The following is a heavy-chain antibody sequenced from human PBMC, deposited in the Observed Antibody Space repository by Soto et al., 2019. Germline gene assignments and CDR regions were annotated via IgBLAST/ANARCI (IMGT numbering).Heavy chain of an antibody. CDR1: GYTFTSYG. CDR3: ARDSREYCSGGSCYSAY. Sequence: ASVKVSCKASGYTFTSYGISWVRQAPGQGLEWMGWISAYNGNTNYAQKLQGRVTMTTDTSTSTAYMELRSLRSDDTAVYYCARDSREYCSGGSCYSAYWGQRTLVTVSS. D-gene: IGHD2-15*01. CDR2: ISAYNGNT. J-gene: IGHJ4*02. V-gene: IGHV1-18*01.